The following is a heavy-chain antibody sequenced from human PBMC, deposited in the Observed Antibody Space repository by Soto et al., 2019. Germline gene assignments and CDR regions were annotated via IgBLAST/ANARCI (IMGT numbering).Heavy chain of an antibody. CDR3: ARVTYYDFWSGYFDAFDI. CDR2: IYYSGST. J-gene: IGHJ3*02. V-gene: IGHV4-59*01. D-gene: IGHD3-3*01. Sequence: ETLSLTCTVSGGSISSYYWSWIRQPPGKGLEWIGYIYYSGSTNYNPSLKSRVTISVDTSKNQFSLKLSSVTAADTAVYYCARVTYYDFWSGYFDAFDIWGQGTMVTVSS. CDR1: GGSISSYY.